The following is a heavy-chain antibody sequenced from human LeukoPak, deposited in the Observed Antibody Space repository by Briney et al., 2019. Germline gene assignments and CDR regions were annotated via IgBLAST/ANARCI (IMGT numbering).Heavy chain of an antibody. CDR3: AREWEDSSGYHYYYYMDV. CDR1: GFSVSSNY. CDR2: IYSGGRT. V-gene: IGHV3-53*01. D-gene: IGHD3-22*01. Sequence: GGSLRLSCAASGFSVSSNYMTWVRQAPGKGLEWVSIIYSGGRTYYVDSVKGRFTISRDKSQNTLYLQMDGLRAEDTAVYYCAREWEDSSGYHYYYYMDVWGKGTTVTVS. J-gene: IGHJ6*03.